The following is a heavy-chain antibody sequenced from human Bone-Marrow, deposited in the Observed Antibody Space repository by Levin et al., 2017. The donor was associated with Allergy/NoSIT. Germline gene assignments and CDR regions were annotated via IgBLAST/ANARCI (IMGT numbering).Heavy chain of an antibody. J-gene: IGHJ4*02. V-gene: IGHV3-53*01. Sequence: PGGSLRLSCAASEFNINSYHMTWVRQAPGRGPEWVSCLYAGGTTYYAGSVKGRFTVSSDISRNTLYLHMTNLRAEDTALYYCATGSDSAKLRYWGRGTLVTVSS. CDR3: ATGSDSAKLRY. D-gene: IGHD5-18*01. CDR2: LYAGGTT. CDR1: EFNINSYH.